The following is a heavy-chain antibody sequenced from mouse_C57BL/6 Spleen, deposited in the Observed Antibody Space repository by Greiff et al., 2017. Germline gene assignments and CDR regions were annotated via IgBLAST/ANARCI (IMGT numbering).Heavy chain of an antibody. Sequence: EVQLQQPGPELVKPGASVKISCKASGYTFTDYYMNWVKQSHGKSLEWIGDINPNNGGTSYNQKFKGKATLTVDKSSSTAYMELRSLTSEDSAVYYCARSIYYGSSYYVYAMDYWGQGTSVTVSS. J-gene: IGHJ4*01. CDR1: GYTFTDYY. CDR3: ARSIYYGSSYYVYAMDY. D-gene: IGHD1-1*01. V-gene: IGHV1-26*01. CDR2: INPNNGGT.